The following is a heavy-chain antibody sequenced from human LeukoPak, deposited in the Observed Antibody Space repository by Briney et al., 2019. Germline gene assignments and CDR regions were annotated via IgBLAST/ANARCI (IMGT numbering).Heavy chain of an antibody. Sequence: SETLSLTCTVSGGSISSYYWSWIRQPPGKGLEWIGEINHSGSTNYNPSLKSRVTISVDTSKNQFSLKLSSVTAADTAVYYCASTVYDILTGHYYYYGMDVWGQGTTVTVSS. CDR3: ASTVYDILTGHYYYYGMDV. CDR1: GGSISSYY. J-gene: IGHJ6*02. D-gene: IGHD3-9*01. CDR2: INHSGST. V-gene: IGHV4-34*01.